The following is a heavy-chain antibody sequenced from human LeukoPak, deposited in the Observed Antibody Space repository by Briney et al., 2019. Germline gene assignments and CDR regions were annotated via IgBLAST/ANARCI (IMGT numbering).Heavy chain of an antibody. D-gene: IGHD4-17*01. J-gene: IGHJ4*02. CDR1: GFTFSSYS. CDR3: ARDWSHGDYTVDS. Sequence: GGSLRLSCAASGFTFSSYSMNWVRQAPGKGLEWVSSISSSSSYIFYADSVKGRFTTSRDNAKNSLYLQMNSLRAEDTAVYYCARDWSHGDYTVDSWGQGTLVTVSS. V-gene: IGHV3-21*01. CDR2: ISSSSSYI.